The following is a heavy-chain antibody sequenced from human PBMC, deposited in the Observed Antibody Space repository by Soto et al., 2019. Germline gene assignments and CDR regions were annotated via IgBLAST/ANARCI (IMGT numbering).Heavy chain of an antibody. CDR2: IYYSGST. J-gene: IGHJ4*02. Sequence: SETLSLTCTVSGGSISSGGYYWSWIRQHPGKGLEWIGYIYYSGSTYYNPSLKSRFTISGDTSKNQFSLKLSSVTAADTAVYYCARSSDYYDSSGDPFDYWGQGTLVTVSS. V-gene: IGHV4-31*03. D-gene: IGHD3-22*01. CDR3: ARSSDYYDSSGDPFDY. CDR1: GGSISSGGYY.